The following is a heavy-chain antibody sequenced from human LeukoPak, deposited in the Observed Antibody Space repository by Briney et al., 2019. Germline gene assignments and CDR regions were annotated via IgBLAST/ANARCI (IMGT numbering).Heavy chain of an antibody. V-gene: IGHV3-30*02. Sequence: PGGSLRLSCAASGFTFSSYGMHWVRQAPGKGLEWVAFIRYDGSNKYYADSVKGRFTISRDNSKNTLYLQMNSLRAEDTAVYYCAKDVRHCRGSTTSCYTDYWGQGTLVTVSS. J-gene: IGHJ4*02. CDR2: IRYDGSNK. CDR3: AKDVRHCRGSTTSCYTDY. CDR1: GFTFSSYG. D-gene: IGHD2-2*01.